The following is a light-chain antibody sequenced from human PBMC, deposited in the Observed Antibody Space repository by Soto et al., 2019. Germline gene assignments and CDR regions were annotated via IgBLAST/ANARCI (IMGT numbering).Light chain of an antibody. Sequence: EIVLTQSPGTLSLSPGERATLSCRASQSVSSSYLAWYQQKPGQAPRLLIYGASIRATGIPDRFSGSGSGTDFTLTISRLDPEDFALYYCQQYGSSPFTFGQGTKLEIK. V-gene: IGKV3-20*01. CDR3: QQYGSSPFT. J-gene: IGKJ2*01. CDR2: GAS. CDR1: QSVSSSY.